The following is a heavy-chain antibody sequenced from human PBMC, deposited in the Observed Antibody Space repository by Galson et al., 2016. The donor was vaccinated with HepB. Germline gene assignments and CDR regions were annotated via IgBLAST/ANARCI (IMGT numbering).Heavy chain of an antibody. D-gene: IGHD2-15*01. V-gene: IGHV4-39*01. CDR3: ARRGGHHIVMVAAATDWFDP. CDR1: GGSISSDTYY. CDR2: FYYSGHS. J-gene: IGHJ5*02. Sequence: SETLSLTCTVSGGSISSDTYYWGWIRQPPGKGLEWIGRFYYSGHSYYNPSLRSRVTISIDTTKNQMSLKLSSVTAADTAVYYCARRGGHHIVMVAAATDWFDPWGQGTLVTVSS.